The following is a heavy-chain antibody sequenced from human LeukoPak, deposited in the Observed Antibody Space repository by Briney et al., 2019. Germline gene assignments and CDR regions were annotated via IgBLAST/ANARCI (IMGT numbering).Heavy chain of an antibody. Sequence: ASVKVSCKASGYTFTSYGISWVRQAPGQGLEWMGWISAYNGNTNYAQKLQGRVTMTTDTSTSTAYMELRSLRSDDTAVYYCARAKSVYDFWSGHPGCDYWGQGTLVTVSS. D-gene: IGHD3-3*01. CDR3: ARAKSVYDFWSGHPGCDY. V-gene: IGHV1-18*01. CDR1: GYTFTSYG. CDR2: ISAYNGNT. J-gene: IGHJ4*02.